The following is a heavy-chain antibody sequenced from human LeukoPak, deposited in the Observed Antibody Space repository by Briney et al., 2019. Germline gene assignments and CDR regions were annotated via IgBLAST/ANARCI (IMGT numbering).Heavy chain of an antibody. D-gene: IGHD1-26*01. Sequence: ASVKVSCKASGGTFISYAISWVRQAPGQGLEWMGGIIPIFGTANYAQKLQGRVTITADKSTSTAYMELSSLRSEDTAVYYCTRDKGGSYLFDYWGQGTLVTVSS. V-gene: IGHV1-69*06. CDR3: TRDKGGSYLFDY. CDR1: GGTFISYA. J-gene: IGHJ4*02. CDR2: IIPIFGTA.